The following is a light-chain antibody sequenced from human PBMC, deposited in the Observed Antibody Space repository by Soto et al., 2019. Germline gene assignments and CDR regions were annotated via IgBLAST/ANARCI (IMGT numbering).Light chain of an antibody. V-gene: IGKV3-20*01. J-gene: IGKJ5*01. CDR2: GAS. CDR3: QQYGDSSIT. CDR1: QFVSSSY. Sequence: EIVLTQSPGTLSLSPGERDTLSCRASQFVSSSYLAWYQQKPGQAPRLLIYGASSRATGIPDRFSGSGSGTDFTLSISRLEPEDFAVYYCQQYGDSSITFGQGTRLEIK.